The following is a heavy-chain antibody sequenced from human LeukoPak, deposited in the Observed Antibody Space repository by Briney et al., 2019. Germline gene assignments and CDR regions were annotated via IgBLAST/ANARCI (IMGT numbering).Heavy chain of an antibody. CDR1: GGTFSSYA. CDR2: IIPIFGTA. J-gene: IGHJ4*02. CDR3: ARVPLDDSSGYYFDY. V-gene: IGHV1-69*05. Sequence: SVKVSCKASGGTFSSYAISWVRQAPGQGLEWMGGIIPIFGTANYAQKFQGRVTITTDESTSTAYMELSSLRSEDTAVYYRARVPLDDSSGYYFDYWGQGTLVAVSS. D-gene: IGHD3-22*01.